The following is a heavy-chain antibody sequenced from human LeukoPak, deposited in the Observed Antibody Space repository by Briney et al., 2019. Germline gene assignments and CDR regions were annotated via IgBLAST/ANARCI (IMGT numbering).Heavy chain of an antibody. Sequence: GGSLRLSCAASGFTFSSYAMSWVRQAPGKGLEWVSAIGGSGGSTYYADSVKGRFTISRDNSKNTLYLQMNSLRAEDTAVYYCAKAFSVGSGYYYVRYYFDYWGQGTLVTVSS. D-gene: IGHD3-22*01. CDR2: IGGSGGST. CDR3: AKAFSVGSGYYYVRYYFDY. J-gene: IGHJ4*02. CDR1: GFTFSSYA. V-gene: IGHV3-23*01.